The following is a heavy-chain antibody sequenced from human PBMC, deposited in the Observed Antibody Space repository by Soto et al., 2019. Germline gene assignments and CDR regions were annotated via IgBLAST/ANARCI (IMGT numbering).Heavy chain of an antibody. V-gene: IGHV4-4*02. J-gene: IGHJ6*02. Sequence: QVQLQESGPGLVKPSGTLSLTCAVSGGSISSSNWWSWVHQPPGKGLEWIGEIYHSGSTNYNPSLKSRVTISVDKSKNQFSLKLSSVTAADTAVYYCARARGGYCSSTSCSSYYYYGMDVWGQGTTVTVSS. CDR3: ARARGGYCSSTSCSSYYYYGMDV. CDR1: GGSISSSNW. CDR2: IYHSGST. D-gene: IGHD2-2*01.